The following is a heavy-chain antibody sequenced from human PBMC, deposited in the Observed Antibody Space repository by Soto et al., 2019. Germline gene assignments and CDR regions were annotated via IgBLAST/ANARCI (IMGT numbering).Heavy chain of an antibody. CDR3: ARGRLRLGELSLRPT. Sequence: SETLSLTCTVSGGSVSSGSYYCSWIRQPPGKGLEWIGYIYYSGSTNYNPSLKSRVTISVDTSKNQFSLKLSSVTAADTAVYYCARGRLRLGELSLRPTWGQGTLVTVSS. D-gene: IGHD3-16*02. J-gene: IGHJ5*02. V-gene: IGHV4-61*01. CDR2: IYYSGST. CDR1: GGSVSSGSYY.